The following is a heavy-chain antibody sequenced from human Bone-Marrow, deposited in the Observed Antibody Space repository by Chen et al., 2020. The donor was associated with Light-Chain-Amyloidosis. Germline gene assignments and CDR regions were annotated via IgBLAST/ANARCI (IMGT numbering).Heavy chain of an antibody. Sequence: QVQVVQSGAEVSKPGASVKVSCKVSGYTLSDVSMHWVRQAPGKGLEWMGGFNPEEGEIIYAQKVQGRVALTEDTSTDTAYMEMTSLRSDDTAMYYCATSNTISFEYWGQGTLVTVSS. D-gene: IGHD3-9*01. CDR1: GYTLSDVS. CDR2: FNPEEGEI. J-gene: IGHJ4*02. V-gene: IGHV1-24*01. CDR3: ATSNTISFEY.